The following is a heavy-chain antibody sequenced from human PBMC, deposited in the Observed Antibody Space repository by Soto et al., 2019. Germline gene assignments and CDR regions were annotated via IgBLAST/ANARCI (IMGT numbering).Heavy chain of an antibody. CDR3: ARSFNDWTTYFDY. J-gene: IGHJ4*02. CDR1: GFSVTDHY. D-gene: IGHD3-9*01. V-gene: IGHV3-53*01. CDR2: LYTGGSA. Sequence: GGSLRLSCAASGFSVTDHYMTWVRQAPGKGLEWVSVLYTGGSAYYGDSVKGRFTISRDSSTNTLYLQMNSLKVGDTAFYFCARSFNDWTTYFDYWSEGTLVTVSS.